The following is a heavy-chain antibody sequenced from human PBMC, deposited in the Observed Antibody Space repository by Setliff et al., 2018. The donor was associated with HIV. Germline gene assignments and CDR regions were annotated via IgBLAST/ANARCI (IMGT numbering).Heavy chain of an antibody. CDR2: INPRDGST. CDR1: GYTLTDHY. D-gene: IGHD3-22*01. CDR3: ARDRIPSKWLLESDY. V-gene: IGHV1-46*01. J-gene: IGHJ4*02. Sequence: ASVKVSCKASGYTLTDHYIHWVRQAPGQGLEWMGRINPRDGSTGYAQRFQGRVTMTRDTSRGTVYMELRSLRSDDTAVYYCARDRIPSKWLLESDYWGQGTLVTVSS.